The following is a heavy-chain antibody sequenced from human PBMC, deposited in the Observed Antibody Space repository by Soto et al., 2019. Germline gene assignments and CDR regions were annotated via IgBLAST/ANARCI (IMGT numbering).Heavy chain of an antibody. D-gene: IGHD3-16*02. CDR2: ISWNSGSI. V-gene: IGHV3-9*01. J-gene: IGHJ4*02. CDR3: AKDISKFSYDYIWGSYRYFDY. CDR1: GFTFDDYA. Sequence: EVQLVESGGGLVQPGRSLRLSCAASGFTFDDYAMHWVRQAPGKGLEWVSGISWNSGSIGYADSVKGRFTISRDNAKNSLYLQMNSLRAEDTALYYCAKDISKFSYDYIWGSYRYFDYWGQGTLVTVSS.